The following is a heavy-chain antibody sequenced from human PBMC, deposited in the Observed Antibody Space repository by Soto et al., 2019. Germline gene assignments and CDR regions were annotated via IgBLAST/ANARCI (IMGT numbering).Heavy chain of an antibody. D-gene: IGHD2-8*01. V-gene: IGHV3-30*04. CDR1: KFTFASYV. Sequence: QVQLVESGGGVVQPERSQRLSCTASKFTFASYVMHWVRQAPGGGLEWVALISFDGTDTSYADSVKGRFTISRDNAKNTMYLEMNSLRPEDTAVYYCAREMIPMIMGGMSAMDVWGQGTTVTVS. J-gene: IGHJ6*02. CDR3: AREMIPMIMGGMSAMDV. CDR2: ISFDGTDT.